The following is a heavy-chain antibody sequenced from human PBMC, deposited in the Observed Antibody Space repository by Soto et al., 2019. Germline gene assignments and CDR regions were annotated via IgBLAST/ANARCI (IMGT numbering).Heavy chain of an antibody. CDR1: GFTFSSYG. CDR3: ARGIAAAGIDY. CDR2: IWYDGSNK. J-gene: IGHJ4*02. D-gene: IGHD6-13*01. Sequence: GGSLRLSCAASGFTFSSYGMHWVRQAPGKGLEWVAVIWYDGSNKYYADSVKGRFTISRDNSKNTLYLQMNSLRAEDTAVYYCARGIAAAGIDYWGQGTLVTVSS. V-gene: IGHV3-33*01.